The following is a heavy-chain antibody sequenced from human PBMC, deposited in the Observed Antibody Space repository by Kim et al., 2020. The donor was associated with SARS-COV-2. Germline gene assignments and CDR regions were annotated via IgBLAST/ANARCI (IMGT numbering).Heavy chain of an antibody. J-gene: IGHJ4*02. V-gene: IGHV3-74*01. CDR1: GFTFSSYW. Sequence: GGSLRLSCAASGFTFSSYWMHWVRQAPGKGLVWVSRFNSYGGTTSYADSVKGRFTISRDNAKSTLSLQMNSLRAEDTAVYYCASRRYTGTDYYFDYWGQGILVTVS. CDR3: ASRRYTGTDYYFDY. D-gene: IGHD1-26*01. CDR2: FNSYGGTT.